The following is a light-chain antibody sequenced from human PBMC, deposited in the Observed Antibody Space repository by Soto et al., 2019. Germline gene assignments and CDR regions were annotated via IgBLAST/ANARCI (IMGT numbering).Light chain of an antibody. Sequence: IQMTQSPSTLSGSAGDRFTITCRASQSISSWLSWYQHKPGKAXKLMIYEASSLESGVPSRFSGSGSWTEFTLTISRLQPDDFATYYCQQYNSSFGQGTKVDIK. CDR2: EAS. V-gene: IGKV1-5*03. CDR1: QSISSW. J-gene: IGKJ1*01. CDR3: QQYNSS.